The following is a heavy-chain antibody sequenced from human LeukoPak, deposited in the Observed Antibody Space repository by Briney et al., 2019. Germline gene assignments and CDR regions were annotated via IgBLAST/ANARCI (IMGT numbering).Heavy chain of an antibody. CDR3: ARDDPLAVAGNWFDP. D-gene: IGHD6-19*01. CDR2: ISYDGSNK. Sequence: GGSLTLSCAASGFTFSSYAMHWVRQAPGQGLEWVAVISYDGSNKYYADSVKGRFTISRDNSKNTLYLQMNSLKSGDTAVYYWARDDPLAVAGNWFDPWGQGTLVTVSS. V-gene: IGHV3-30*04. J-gene: IGHJ5*02. CDR1: GFTFSSYA.